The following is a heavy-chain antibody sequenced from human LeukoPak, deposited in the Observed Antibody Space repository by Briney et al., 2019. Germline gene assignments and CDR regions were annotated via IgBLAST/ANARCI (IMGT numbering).Heavy chain of an antibody. CDR2: ISSSSTYI. J-gene: IGHJ6*04. V-gene: IGHV3-21*01. Sequence: GGSLRLSCAASGFTFSSYNMNWVRQAPGKGLEWVSSISSSSTYIYYADSMKGRFTISRDNAKNSLYLQMNSLRAEDTAVYYCAELGITMIGGVWGKGTTVTISS. D-gene: IGHD3-10*02. CDR1: GFTFSSYN. CDR3: AELGITMIGGV.